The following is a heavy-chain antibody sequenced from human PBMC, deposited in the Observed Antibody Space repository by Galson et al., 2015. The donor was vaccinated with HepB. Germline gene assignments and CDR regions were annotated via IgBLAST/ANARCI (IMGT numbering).Heavy chain of an antibody. Sequence: SVKVSCKVSGYTLTELSMHWVRQAPGKGLEWMGGFDPEDGETIYAQKFQGRVTMTEDTSTDTAYMELSSLRSEDTAVYYCATSIAVAGTLSLDIWGQGTMVTVSS. CDR3: ATSIAVAGTLSLDI. J-gene: IGHJ3*02. CDR2: FDPEDGET. D-gene: IGHD6-19*01. CDR1: GYTLTELS. V-gene: IGHV1-24*01.